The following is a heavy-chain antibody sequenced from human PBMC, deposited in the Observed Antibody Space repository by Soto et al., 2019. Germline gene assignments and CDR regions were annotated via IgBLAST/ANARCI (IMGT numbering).Heavy chain of an antibody. Sequence: SETLSLTCTVSGGSISSGGYYWSWIRQHPGKGLEWIGYIYYSGSTYYNPSLKSRVTISVDTSKDQFSLKLSAVTAADTAVYYCARESPQRAYCSGGSWYSPRARGGFDPWGQGTLVTVSS. J-gene: IGHJ5*02. CDR1: GGSISSGGYY. V-gene: IGHV4-31*03. CDR2: IYYSGST. CDR3: ARESPQRAYCSGGSWYSPRARGGFDP. D-gene: IGHD2-15*01.